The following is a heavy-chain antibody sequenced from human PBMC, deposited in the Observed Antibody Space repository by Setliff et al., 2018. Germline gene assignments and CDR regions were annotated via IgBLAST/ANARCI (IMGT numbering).Heavy chain of an antibody. CDR1: GFTFTSYD. CDR2: MNPNSGNT. D-gene: IGHD3-10*01. CDR3: ARAGGGEFGELRYYYYYYYMDV. V-gene: IGHV1-8*01. J-gene: IGHJ6*03. Sequence: ASVKVSCKASGFTFTSYDINWVRQAPGQGLEWMGWMNPNSGNTGFAQNFQGRVTMTRNTSISTAYMELSALRSDDTAVYYCARAGGGEFGELRYYYYYYYMDVWGKGTTVTVSS.